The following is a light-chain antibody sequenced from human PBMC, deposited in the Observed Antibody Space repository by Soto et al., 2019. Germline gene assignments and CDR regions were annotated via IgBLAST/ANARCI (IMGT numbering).Light chain of an antibody. J-gene: IGLJ7*01. CDR2: KNN. CDR3: AAWDDSLSGQGV. V-gene: IGLV1-47*01. CDR1: SSNIGNFY. Sequence: QSVLTQPPSASGTPGQRVTISCSGSSSNIGNFYVYWYQQLPGTATKLLIYKNNQRPLGVPDRFSGSKSGTSASLAISGLRSEDEAEYYCAAWDDSLSGQGVFGGGTQLTVL.